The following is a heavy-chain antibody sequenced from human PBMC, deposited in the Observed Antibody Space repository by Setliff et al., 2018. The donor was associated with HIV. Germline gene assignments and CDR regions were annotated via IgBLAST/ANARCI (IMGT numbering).Heavy chain of an antibody. Sequence: SETLSLTCTVSGGSIKSGAYYWSWIRQHPGKGLEWIGYIYYSGSTYYNPSLKSRVTISVDTSKNQFSLKLSSVTAADTAVYYCARGFAFGGVIVIPYYFDYWGQGTLVTVSS. CDR3: ARGFAFGGVIVIPYYFDY. D-gene: IGHD3-16*02. CDR2: IYYSGST. V-gene: IGHV4-31*03. CDR1: GGSIKSGAYY. J-gene: IGHJ4*02.